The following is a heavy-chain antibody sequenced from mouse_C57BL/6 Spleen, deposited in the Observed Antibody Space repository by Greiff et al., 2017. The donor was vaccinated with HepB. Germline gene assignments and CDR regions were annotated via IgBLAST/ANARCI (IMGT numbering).Heavy chain of an antibody. Sequence: VQLQQSGAELARPGASVKLSCKASGYTFTSYGISWVKQRTGQGLEWIGEIYPRSGNTYYNEKFKGKATLTADKSSSTAYMELRSLTAEASAVYFCVYFGSSPSYAMDYWGQGTSVTVAA. CDR2: IYPRSGNT. D-gene: IGHD1-1*01. CDR1: GYTFTSYG. V-gene: IGHV1-81*01. J-gene: IGHJ4*01. CDR3: VYFGSSPSYAMDY.